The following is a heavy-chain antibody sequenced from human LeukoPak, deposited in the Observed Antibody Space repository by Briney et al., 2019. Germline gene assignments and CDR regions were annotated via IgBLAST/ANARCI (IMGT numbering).Heavy chain of an antibody. CDR1: GYSISSGYY. Sequence: SETLSLTCAVSGYSISSGYYWGWIRQPTGKGLEWIGSIYHSGSTYYNPSLKSRVTISVDTSKTQFSLKLSSVTAADTAVYYCAGLRLQLGWFDPWGQGTLVTVSS. V-gene: IGHV4-38-2*01. J-gene: IGHJ5*02. CDR2: IYHSGST. CDR3: AGLRLQLGWFDP. D-gene: IGHD4-11*01.